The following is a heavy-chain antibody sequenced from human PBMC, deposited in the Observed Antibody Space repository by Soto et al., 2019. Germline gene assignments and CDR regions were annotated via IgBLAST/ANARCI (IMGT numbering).Heavy chain of an antibody. V-gene: IGHV3-23*01. D-gene: IGHD3-10*02. J-gene: IGHJ4*02. Sequence: EVQLLESGGGLVQPGGSLRLSCAASGFTFNNYAMNWVGQAPGKGLEWVSVISDNGDTTHYADYVKGRFTISRDNSKNTLYLQMNSLRAEDPAVYYCAKAPPMSLYSVYWAQGTLVTVSS. CDR1: GFTFNNYA. CDR2: ISDNGDTT. CDR3: AKAPPMSLYSVY.